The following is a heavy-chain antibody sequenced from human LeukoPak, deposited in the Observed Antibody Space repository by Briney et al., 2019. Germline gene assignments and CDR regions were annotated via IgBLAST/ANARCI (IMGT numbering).Heavy chain of an antibody. CDR1: GFIFSSYG. Sequence: PGRSLRLSCAASGFIFSSYGMHWVRQAPGKGLEWVAVIWYDGSNKYYADSVKGRFTISRDNSKSTLYLQVNSLRAEDTAVYYCARDELAVAKKGFLDSWGQGTLVTVSS. J-gene: IGHJ4*02. D-gene: IGHD6-19*01. V-gene: IGHV3-33*01. CDR3: ARDELAVAKKGFLDS. CDR2: IWYDGSNK.